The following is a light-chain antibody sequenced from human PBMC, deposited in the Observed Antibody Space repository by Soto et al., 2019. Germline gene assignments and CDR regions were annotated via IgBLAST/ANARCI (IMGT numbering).Light chain of an antibody. CDR1: QTISTY. CDR3: KQSDSTPYT. J-gene: IGKJ2*01. V-gene: IGKV1-39*01. CDR2: DAS. Sequence: DIQMTQSPSSLSASVGDRVTITCRASQTISTYLNWYQQKPGKAPRLLIYDASSLLSGVPSRFSGSGSGTDFTLTIASLQPDDFSTYYCKQSDSTPYTFGQGPKEEI.